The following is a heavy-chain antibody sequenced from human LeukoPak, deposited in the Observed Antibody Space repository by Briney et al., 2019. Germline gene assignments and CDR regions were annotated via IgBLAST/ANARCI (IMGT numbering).Heavy chain of an antibody. V-gene: IGHV3-74*01. D-gene: IGHD6-19*01. J-gene: IGHJ4*02. CDR3: ARVVGSSGWYLGY. CDR1: GFTFSSYG. Sequence: GGSLRLSCAASGFTFSSYGMHWVRQAPGKGLVWVSRINSDGSSTSYADSVKGRFTISRDNAKNTLYLQMNSLRAEDTAVYYCARVVGSSGWYLGYWGQGTLVTVSS. CDR2: INSDGSST.